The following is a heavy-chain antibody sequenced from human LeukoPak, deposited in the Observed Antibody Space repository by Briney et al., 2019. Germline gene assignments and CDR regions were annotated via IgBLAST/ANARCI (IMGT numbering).Heavy chain of an antibody. Sequence: GGSLRLSCAASGFTFSSYAMSWVRQAPGKGLEWVSAISADASSTHYADSVKGPITISRDNSKNTLFLQMNSLRAEDTAVYYCARGAYGDYDYWGQGTLVTVSS. J-gene: IGHJ4*02. CDR3: ARGAYGDYDY. D-gene: IGHD4-17*01. CDR2: ISADASST. CDR1: GFTFSSYA. V-gene: IGHV3-23*01.